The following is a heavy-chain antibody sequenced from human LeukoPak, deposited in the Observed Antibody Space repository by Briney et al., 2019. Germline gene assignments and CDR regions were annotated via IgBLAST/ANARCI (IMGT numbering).Heavy chain of an antibody. Sequence: GGSLRLSCAASGFTFNNYEMNWVRQAPGKGLEWVSYISSSGSTIYYADSVKGRFTISRDNAKNSLYLQMNSLRAKDTAVYYCARDSAARGDYWGQGTLVTVSS. CDR3: ARDSAARGDY. V-gene: IGHV3-48*03. J-gene: IGHJ4*02. CDR1: GFTFNNYE. D-gene: IGHD6-6*01. CDR2: ISSSGSTI.